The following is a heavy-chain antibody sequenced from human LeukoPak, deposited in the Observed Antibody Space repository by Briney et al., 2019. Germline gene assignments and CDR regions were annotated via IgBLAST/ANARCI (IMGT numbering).Heavy chain of an antibody. CDR2: ISTYNGGT. CDR1: GYTFASYG. Sequence: GASVKVSCKASGYTFASYGISWVRQAPGQGVEWLGGISTYNGGTNYAKKLQSRVTMTTDTSTSTAYMELRSLRSDDTAVYYCARHYYGSGNFYFGYWGQGTLVTVSS. J-gene: IGHJ4*02. V-gene: IGHV1-18*01. CDR3: ARHYYGSGNFYFGY. D-gene: IGHD3-10*01.